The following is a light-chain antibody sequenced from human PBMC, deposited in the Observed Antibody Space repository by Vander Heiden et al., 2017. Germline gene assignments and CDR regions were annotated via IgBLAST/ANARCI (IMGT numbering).Light chain of an antibody. Sequence: TLTCRASPSISCCLASYQHKSGTAPKLLIYKATSLESGVPSRFSGSRSATEFTRTISSLQPDDYETDFCYQYNSYSMYTFGQGTKLEIK. V-gene: IGKV1-5*03. CDR3: YQYNSYSMYT. CDR1: PSISCC. J-gene: IGKJ2*01. CDR2: KAT.